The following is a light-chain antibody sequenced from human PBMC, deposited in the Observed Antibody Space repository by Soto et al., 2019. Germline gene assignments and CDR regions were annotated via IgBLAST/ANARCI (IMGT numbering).Light chain of an antibody. V-gene: IGLV6-57*04. J-gene: IGLJ2*01. CDR1: SGSIGSNY. CDR3: QSYDTTNHVV. CDR2: EDD. Sequence: NFMLTQPHSVSESPGKTVTVSCTRSSGSIGSNYVQWYQQRPGSAPTSVIYEDDQRPSGVPDRFSGSIDRSSNSASLTISGLKTEDEADYYCQSYDTTNHVVFGGGTKVTVL.